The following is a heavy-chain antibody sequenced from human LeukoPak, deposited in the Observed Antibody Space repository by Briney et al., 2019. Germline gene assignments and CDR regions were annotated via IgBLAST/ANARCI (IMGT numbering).Heavy chain of an antibody. J-gene: IGHJ5*02. CDR3: ARGPGSGRNYNWFDP. CDR2: ISGSSSSI. Sequence: GGSLRLSCAASGFTFSSYSMNWVRQAPGKGLEWVSSISGSSSSIYYADSVRGRFTISRDNAKNSLYLQMNSLRAEDTAVYYCARGPGSGRNYNWFDPWGQGTLVTVSS. D-gene: IGHD3-10*01. V-gene: IGHV3-21*01. CDR1: GFTFSSYS.